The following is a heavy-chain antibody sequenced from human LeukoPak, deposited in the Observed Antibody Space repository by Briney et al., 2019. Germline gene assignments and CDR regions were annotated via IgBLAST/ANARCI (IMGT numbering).Heavy chain of an antibody. Sequence: SETLSLTCTVSGDSISSSSYYWGWIRQPPGKGLEWIGSIYYSGSTYYNPSLKSRVTISVDTSKNQFSLNLSSVTAADTAVYYCARLYYDSSGYYQICYFDYWGQGTLVTVSS. D-gene: IGHD3-22*01. CDR2: IYYSGST. CDR1: GDSISSSSYY. J-gene: IGHJ4*02. V-gene: IGHV4-39*01. CDR3: ARLYYDSSGYYQICYFDY.